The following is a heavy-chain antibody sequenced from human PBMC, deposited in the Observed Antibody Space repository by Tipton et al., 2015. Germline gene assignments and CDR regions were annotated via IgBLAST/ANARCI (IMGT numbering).Heavy chain of an antibody. CDR3: ARHFPEMEYALDI. CDR1: GYSFSKYW. Sequence: QLVQSGAEVKKAGESLKISCRASGYSFSKYWIVWVRQKPETGLEWMGIIYPDDSDTRYSPSFEGQVTFSVDKSITTAYLQWSRLKASDTATYYCARHFPEMEYALDIWGQGTTVIVSS. CDR2: IYPDDSDT. J-gene: IGHJ3*02. D-gene: IGHD1-1*01. V-gene: IGHV5-51*01.